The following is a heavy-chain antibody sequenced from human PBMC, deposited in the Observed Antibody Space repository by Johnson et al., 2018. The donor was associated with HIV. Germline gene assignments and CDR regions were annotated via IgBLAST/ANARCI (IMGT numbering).Heavy chain of an antibody. J-gene: IGHJ3*02. V-gene: IGHV3-30*14. D-gene: IGHD3-22*01. CDR2: ISYDGSNK. Sequence: MQLVESGGGVVQPGRSLRLSCAASGFTFSSYAMHWVRQAPGKGLAWVTVISYDGSNKYYADSVKGRFTISRDNSKNTLYLQMNSLRAEDTAVYYCARDETMRNGLDIWGQGTMVTVSS. CDR3: ARDETMRNGLDI. CDR1: GFTFSSYA.